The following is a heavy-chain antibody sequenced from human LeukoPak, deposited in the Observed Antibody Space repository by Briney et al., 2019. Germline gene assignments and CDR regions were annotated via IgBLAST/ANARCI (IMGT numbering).Heavy chain of an antibody. V-gene: IGHV3-33*01. Sequence: GGFLRLSCAASGFTFSSYGMHWVRQAPGKGLEWVAIMWYDGSNKYYTDSAKGRFTISRDNSKNTLYLQMNSLRVEDTAVYYCAREDTALVIAYWGQGTLVTVSS. CDR1: GFTFSSYG. CDR3: AREDTALVIAY. D-gene: IGHD5-18*01. CDR2: MWYDGSNK. J-gene: IGHJ4*02.